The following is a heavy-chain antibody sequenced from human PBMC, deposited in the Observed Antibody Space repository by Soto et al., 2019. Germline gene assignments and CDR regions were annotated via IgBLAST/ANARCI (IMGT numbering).Heavy chain of an antibody. CDR3: AKGLLLWFGELPDYFDY. CDR1: GFTFSSYA. J-gene: IGHJ4*02. V-gene: IGHV3-23*01. Sequence: GVLRLSCAASGFTFSSYAMSWVRQAPGKGLEWASAISGSGGSTYYADSVKGRFTISRDNSKNTLYLQMNSLRVEDTAVYYCAKGLLLWFGELPDYFDYWGQGTLVTVSS. CDR2: ISGSGGST. D-gene: IGHD3-10*01.